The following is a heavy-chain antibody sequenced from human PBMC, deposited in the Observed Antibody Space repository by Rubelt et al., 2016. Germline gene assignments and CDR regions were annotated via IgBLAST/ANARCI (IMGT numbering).Heavy chain of an antibody. CDR1: GGSFSGYY. J-gene: IGHJ4*02. D-gene: IGHD3-3*01. CDR3: ARFGVVTLFDY. Sequence: QVQLQQWGAGLLKPSETLSLTCAVYGGSFSGYYWSWIRQPPGKGLEWIGEINHSGSTNYNPSIKSRVTMSVETSMSQVALKLRSVTAADTAVYYCARFGVVTLFDYWGQGTLVTVSS. V-gene: IGHV4-34*01. CDR2: INHSGST.